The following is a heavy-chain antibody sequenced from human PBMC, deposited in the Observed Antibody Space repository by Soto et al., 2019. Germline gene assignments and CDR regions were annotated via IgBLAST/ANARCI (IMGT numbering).Heavy chain of an antibody. CDR3: AKASGYTSGWCHY. CDR1: GFAFSSFA. CDR2: ISGGADTT. D-gene: IGHD6-19*01. J-gene: IGHJ4*02. V-gene: IGHV3-23*01. Sequence: EVQLLESGGGLVQPGGSLRLSCTASGFAFSSFAVTWVRQGPGKGLEWVSTISGGADTTYYADSVKGRFTISKDSSKNTVYLQINNLRPEATAVYSCAKASGYTSGWCHYWGQGTLVTVSS.